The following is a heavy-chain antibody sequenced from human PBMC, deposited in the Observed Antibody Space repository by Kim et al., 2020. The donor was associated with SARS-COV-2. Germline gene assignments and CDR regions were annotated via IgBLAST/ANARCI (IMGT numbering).Heavy chain of an antibody. J-gene: IGHJ3*02. Sequence: VKGRFTISRDNSKNTLYLQMNSLRAEDTAVYYCARERYCSSTSCHDAFDIWRQGTMVTVSS. D-gene: IGHD2-2*01. V-gene: IGHV3-30*07. CDR3: ARERYCSSTSCHDAFDI.